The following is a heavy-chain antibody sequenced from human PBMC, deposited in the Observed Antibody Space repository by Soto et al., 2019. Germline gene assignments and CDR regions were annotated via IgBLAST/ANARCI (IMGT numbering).Heavy chain of an antibody. D-gene: IGHD3-22*01. J-gene: IGHJ4*02. Sequence: QLQLQESGPGLVKPSETLSLTCTVSGGSISSSSYYWGWIRQPPGKGLEWIGSIYYSGSTYYNPSLKSRVTISVDTSKNQFSLKLSSVTAADTAVYYCARHVKDYYDSSGYYFDYWGQGTLVTVSS. CDR3: ARHVKDYYDSSGYYFDY. CDR2: IYYSGST. CDR1: GGSISSSSYY. V-gene: IGHV4-39*01.